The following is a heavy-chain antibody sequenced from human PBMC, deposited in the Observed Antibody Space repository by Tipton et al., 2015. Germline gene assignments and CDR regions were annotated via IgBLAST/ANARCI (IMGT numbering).Heavy chain of an antibody. CDR3: ARVPDSGFDAFDI. J-gene: IGHJ3*02. CDR1: GGSVSSGSYY. V-gene: IGHV4-61*01. D-gene: IGHD5-12*01. CDR2: ISFSDTT. Sequence: TLSLTCTVSGGSVSSGSYYWSWIRQPPGKGLEWIGYISFSDTTHYNPSLKSRTTISLNTSNDQFSLKMSSVTAADTAVYYCARVPDSGFDAFDIWGQGTMVTVSS.